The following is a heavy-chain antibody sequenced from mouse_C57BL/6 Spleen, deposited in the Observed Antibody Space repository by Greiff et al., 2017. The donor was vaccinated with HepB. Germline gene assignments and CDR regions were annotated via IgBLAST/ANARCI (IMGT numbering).Heavy chain of an antibody. J-gene: IGHJ4*01. CDR3: ARWGSSYAMDY. Sequence: QVQLQQSGAELVRPGTSVKVSCKASGYAFTNYLIEWVKQRPGQGLEWIGVINPGSGGTNYNEKFKGKATLTAAKSSSTAYMQLSSLTSEDSAIYFCARWGSSYAMDYWGQGTSVTVSS. CDR2: INPGSGGT. V-gene: IGHV1-54*01. CDR1: GYAFTNYL.